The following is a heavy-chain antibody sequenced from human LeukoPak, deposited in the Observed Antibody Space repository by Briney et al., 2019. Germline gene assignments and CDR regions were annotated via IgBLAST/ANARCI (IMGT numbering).Heavy chain of an antibody. D-gene: IGHD6-6*01. Sequence: GGSLRLSCAASGFTFRDFWMHWVRQAPGKGLVWVSRINSDGSNITYADSVKGRFTISRDNAKNTLYLQMNSLRGEDTAVYYCARSRYSTSSGGFDYWGLGILVTVSS. CDR3: ARSRYSTSSGGFDY. J-gene: IGHJ4*02. CDR1: GFTFRDFW. V-gene: IGHV3-74*01. CDR2: INSDGSNI.